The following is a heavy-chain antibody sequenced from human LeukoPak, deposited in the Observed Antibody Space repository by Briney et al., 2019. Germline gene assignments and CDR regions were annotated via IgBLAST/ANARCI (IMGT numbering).Heavy chain of an antibody. CDR1: GFTFSSYS. J-gene: IGHJ3*02. CDR2: IDSSSYI. CDR3: ARPGITGTMGYGAFDI. D-gene: IGHD1-7*01. V-gene: IGHV3-21*01. Sequence: GGSLRLSCAASGFTFSSYSINWVRQAPGKGLEWVSSIDSSSYIYYADSVKGQFTISRDNAKNSLFLQMNSLRVEDTAVYYCARPGITGTMGYGAFDIWGQGTRVTVSS.